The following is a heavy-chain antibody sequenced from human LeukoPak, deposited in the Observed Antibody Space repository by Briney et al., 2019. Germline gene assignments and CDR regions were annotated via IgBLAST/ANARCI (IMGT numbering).Heavy chain of an antibody. V-gene: IGHV3-30*18. Sequence: GGSLRLSCAASGFTFSSYGMHWVRQAPGKGLEWVAVISYDGSNKYYADSVKGRFTISRDNSKNTLYLQMNSLRAEDTAVYYCAKDRAPQPIVVAVDYWGQGTLVTVSS. CDR2: ISYDGSNK. CDR1: GFTFSSYG. D-gene: IGHD3-22*01. J-gene: IGHJ4*02. CDR3: AKDRAPQPIVVAVDY.